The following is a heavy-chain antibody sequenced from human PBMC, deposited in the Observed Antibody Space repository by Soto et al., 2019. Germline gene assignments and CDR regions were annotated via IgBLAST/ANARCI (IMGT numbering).Heavy chain of an antibody. CDR2: IYYSGST. J-gene: IGHJ5*02. V-gene: IGHV4-31*03. CDR1: GGSLSSGGYY. D-gene: IGHD3-10*01. Sequence: PSETLSLTCTVSGGSLSSGGYYWGWIRQHPGKGLGWVGYIYYSGSTYYNPSLKSRVTISVDTSKNQFSLKLSSVTAADTAVYYCAREYSGITMVRGVIIRALADNWFDPWGQGTLVTVSS. CDR3: AREYSGITMVRGVIIRALADNWFDP.